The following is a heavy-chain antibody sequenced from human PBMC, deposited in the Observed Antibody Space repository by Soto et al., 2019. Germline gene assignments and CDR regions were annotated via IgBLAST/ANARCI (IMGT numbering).Heavy chain of an antibody. CDR2: ISGSGSTT. Sequence: QVHLEESGGGLVKPGGSLRLSCTASGFTFSDYYMSWIRQAPGKGLEWLAYISGSGSTTYYTDSVKCRFAISRDNARTSLYLQINSLRVEDSAVYYCARSSLTYFEFWGQGTLVTVSS. CDR1: GFTFSDYY. V-gene: IGHV3-11*01. J-gene: IGHJ4*02. CDR3: ARSSLTYFEF.